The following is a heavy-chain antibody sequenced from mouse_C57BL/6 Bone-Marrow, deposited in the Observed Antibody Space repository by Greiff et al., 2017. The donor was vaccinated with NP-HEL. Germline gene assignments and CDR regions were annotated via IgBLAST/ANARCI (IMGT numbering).Heavy chain of an antibody. Sequence: EVQGVESGGGLVKPGGSLKLSCAASGFTFSSYAMSWVRQTPEKRLEWVATISDGGSYTYYPDNVKGRFTISRDNAKNNLYLQMSHLKSEDTAMYYCARDPPYGYDVDWYFDVWGTGTTVTVSS. D-gene: IGHD2-2*01. CDR2: ISDGGSYT. CDR1: GFTFSSYA. CDR3: ARDPPYGYDVDWYFDV. V-gene: IGHV5-4*01. J-gene: IGHJ1*03.